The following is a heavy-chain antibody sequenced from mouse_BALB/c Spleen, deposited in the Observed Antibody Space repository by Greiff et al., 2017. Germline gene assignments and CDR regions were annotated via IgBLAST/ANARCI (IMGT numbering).Heavy chain of an antibody. Sequence: EVQRVESGAELVKPGASVKLSCTASGFNIKDTYMHWVKQRPEQGLEWIGRIDPANGNTKYDPKFQGKATITADTSSNTAYLQLSSLTSEDTAVYYCARGPGKAMDYWGQGTSVTVSS. CDR2: IDPANGNT. D-gene: IGHD2-1*01. V-gene: IGHV14-3*02. CDR3: ARGPGKAMDY. CDR1: GFNIKDTY. J-gene: IGHJ4*01.